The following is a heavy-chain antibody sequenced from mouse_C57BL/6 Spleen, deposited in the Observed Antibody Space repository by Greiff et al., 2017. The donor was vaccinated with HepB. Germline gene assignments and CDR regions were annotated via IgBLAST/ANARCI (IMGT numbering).Heavy chain of an antibody. CDR1: GFSLTSYG. V-gene: IGHV2-6*03. Sequence: VQRVESGPGLVAPSQSLSITCTVSGFSLTSYGVHWVRQPPGKGLEWLVVIWSDGSTTYNSALKSRLSISKDNSKSQVFLKMNSLQTDDTAMYYCARAYYSNSLYAMDYWGQGTSVTVSS. CDR2: IWSDGST. D-gene: IGHD2-5*01. CDR3: ARAYYSNSLYAMDY. J-gene: IGHJ4*01.